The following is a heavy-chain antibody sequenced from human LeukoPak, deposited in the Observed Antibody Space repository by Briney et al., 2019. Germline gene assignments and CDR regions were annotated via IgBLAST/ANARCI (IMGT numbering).Heavy chain of an antibody. CDR1: GGSITNTGAY. CDR3: VRDTGPSGTAFDY. Sequence: SETLSLTCTVSGGSITNTGAYWVWIRQSPGKGLEWIGSIYYSGSAYYTPSLRSRATISVATSKSLFSLTLSSVTAADTAVYYCVRDTGPSGTAFDYWGQGILVTVSS. D-gene: IGHD2-2*01. J-gene: IGHJ4*02. CDR2: IYYSGSA. V-gene: IGHV4-39*07.